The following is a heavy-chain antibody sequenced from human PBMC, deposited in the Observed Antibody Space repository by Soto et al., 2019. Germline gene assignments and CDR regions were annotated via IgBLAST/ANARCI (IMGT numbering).Heavy chain of an antibody. Sequence: GGSLRLSSTASGCNFIDYYMSCIRQAPGKGLEWVSYISSSGSTIYYADSVKGRFTISRDNAKNSLYLQMNSLRAEDRAVYSCARDLYVVAATSNIFAYWGQGTLVTVSS. CDR1: GCNFIDYY. CDR3: ARDLYVVAATSNIFAY. D-gene: IGHD2-15*01. V-gene: IGHV3-11*01. CDR2: ISSSGSTI. J-gene: IGHJ4*02.